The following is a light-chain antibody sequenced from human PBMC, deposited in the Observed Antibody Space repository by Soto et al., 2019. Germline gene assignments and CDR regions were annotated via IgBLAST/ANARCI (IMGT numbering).Light chain of an antibody. V-gene: IGKV3-20*01. CDR1: QSVSSSF. CDR2: GAS. J-gene: IGKJ1*01. Sequence: EIVLTQSPGTLSLSPGERATLSCRASQSVSSSFLAWYQQQPGQAPRLLIYGASSRATGIPDRFSGSGSGTDFTLTISRLEPEDFAVYYCQQYGSSPWTFGQGTKVEFK. CDR3: QQYGSSPWT.